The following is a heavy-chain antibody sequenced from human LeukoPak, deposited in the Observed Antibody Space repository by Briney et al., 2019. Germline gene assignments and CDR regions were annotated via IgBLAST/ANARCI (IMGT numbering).Heavy chain of an antibody. Sequence: GASVKVSCKASGYTFTSYYMHWVRQAPGQGLEWMGIISPSGGSTSYAQKFQGRVTMTRDTSTSTVYMELSSLRSEDTAVYYCARVPYSSSWYAGRQYYFDYWGQGTLVTVSS. CDR1: GYTFTSYY. V-gene: IGHV1-46*01. J-gene: IGHJ4*02. CDR2: ISPSGGST. D-gene: IGHD6-13*01. CDR3: ARVPYSSSWYAGRQYYFDY.